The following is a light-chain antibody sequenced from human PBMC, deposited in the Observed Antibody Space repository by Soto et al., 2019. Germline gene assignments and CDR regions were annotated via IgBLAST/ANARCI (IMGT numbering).Light chain of an antibody. CDR3: QTWGTGTQVV. Sequence: QPVLTQSPSASASLGASVKLTCTLSSGHSSYAIAWHQQQPEKGPRYLMKLNSDGSHSKGDGIPDRFSGSSAGAARYLTIASLQSEDEAGYYCQTWGTGTQVVFGGGTKLTVL. V-gene: IGLV4-69*01. CDR2: LNSDGSH. J-gene: IGLJ2*01. CDR1: SGHSSYA.